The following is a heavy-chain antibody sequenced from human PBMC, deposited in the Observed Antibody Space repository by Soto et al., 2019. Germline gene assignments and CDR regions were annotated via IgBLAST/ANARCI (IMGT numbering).Heavy chain of an antibody. J-gene: IGHJ4*02. CDR2: ISSSGTTI. CDR3: VRFGGAAAGPGDY. CDR1: EFTFSSYE. D-gene: IGHD6-13*01. Sequence: GSLRLSCVASEFTFSSYEMNWVRQAPGKGLEWVSYISSSGTTIYYTDSVKGRFTISRDNAKKSLHLQMNSLRAEDTAVYYCVRFGGAAAGPGDYWGQGTLVTVSS. V-gene: IGHV3-48*03.